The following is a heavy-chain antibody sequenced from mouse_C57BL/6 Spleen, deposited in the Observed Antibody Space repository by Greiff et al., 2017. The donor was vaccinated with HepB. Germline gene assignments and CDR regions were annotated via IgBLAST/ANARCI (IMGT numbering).Heavy chain of an antibody. D-gene: IGHD2-4*01. CDR2: INPSNGGT. CDR3: AIPIYYDYDWFAY. CDR1: GYTFTSYW. V-gene: IGHV1-53*01. Sequence: VQLQQPGTELVKPGASVKLSCKASGYTFTSYWMHWVKQRPGQGLEWIGNINPSNGGTNYNEKFKSKATLTVDKSSSTAYMQLSSLTSEDSAVYYCAIPIYYDYDWFAYWGQGTLVTVSA. J-gene: IGHJ3*01.